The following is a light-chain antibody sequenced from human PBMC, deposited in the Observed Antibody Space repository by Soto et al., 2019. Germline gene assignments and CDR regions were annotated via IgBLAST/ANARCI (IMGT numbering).Light chain of an antibody. CDR1: QSVSGD. V-gene: IGKV3-15*01. CDR2: DAS. J-gene: IGKJ5*01. Sequence: EIVLTQSPGTLSLSPGERATLSFRASQSVSGDLAWYHHKPGQAPRLLIYDASTRALDTPARFAGSGSGTEFTLTISSLQSEDFAVYFCQQYSNWPITFGQGTRLEIK. CDR3: QQYSNWPIT.